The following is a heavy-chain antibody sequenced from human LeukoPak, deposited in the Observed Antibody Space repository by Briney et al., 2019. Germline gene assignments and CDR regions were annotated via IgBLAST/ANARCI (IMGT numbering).Heavy chain of an antibody. CDR2: IYYSGST. CDR1: GGSISSGGYY. V-gene: IGHV4-31*03. J-gene: IGHJ4*02. CDR3: GKKRYLCSGGGGYYFDY. Sequence: SQTLSLTCTVSGGSISSGGYYWSWIRQHPGKGLERIGYIYYSGSTYYNPSLKSRVTISVDTSKNQFSLKLSSVTAADTAVYYGGKKRYLCSGGGGYYFDYWGQGTLVTVSS. D-gene: IGHD3-10*02.